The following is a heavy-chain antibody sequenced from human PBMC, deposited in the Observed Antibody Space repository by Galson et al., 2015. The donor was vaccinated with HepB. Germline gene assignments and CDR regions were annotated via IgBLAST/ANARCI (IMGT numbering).Heavy chain of an antibody. V-gene: IGHV4-31*03. CDR1: GGSISGGGYY. D-gene: IGHD3-22*01. CDR2: IYYSGST. J-gene: IGHJ2*01. CDR3: ARDRAYYYDSSGYNNWHFDL. Sequence: TLSLTCTVSGGSISGGGYYWSWIRQHPGKGLEWIGYIYYSGSTYYNPSLKSRVTISVDTSKNQFSLKLSSVTAADTAVYYCARDRAYYYDSSGYNNWHFDLWGRGTLVTVSS.